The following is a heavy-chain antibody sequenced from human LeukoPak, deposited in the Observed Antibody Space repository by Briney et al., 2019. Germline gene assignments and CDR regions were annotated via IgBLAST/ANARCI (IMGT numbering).Heavy chain of an antibody. J-gene: IGHJ5*02. CDR1: GFTFSNYW. D-gene: IGHD4-23*01. CDR2: VKEDGTTK. CDR3: VRQAVVPP. V-gene: IGHV3-7*01. Sequence: GGSLSLTCAASGFTFSNYWMSWVRQAPGKGLEWVANVKEDGTTKQYVDSVKGRFTISRDNAKNSQYLQMDSLRDEVTAVHSCVRQAVVPPWGQGTLVSVSS.